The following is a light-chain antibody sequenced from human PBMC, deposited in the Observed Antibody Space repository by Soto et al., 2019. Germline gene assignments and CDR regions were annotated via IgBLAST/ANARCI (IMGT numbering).Light chain of an antibody. CDR1: QSVSSY. V-gene: IGKV3-20*01. CDR3: QQYGSSVLT. CDR2: GAS. Sequence: EIVLTQSPGTLSLSPGERATLSCRASQSVSSYLAWYQQKPGQAPKLLISGASGRATGVPDRFSGSGSGTDFTLVISRLEPEDFAVYYCQQYGSSVLTFGGGTKVDIK. J-gene: IGKJ4*01.